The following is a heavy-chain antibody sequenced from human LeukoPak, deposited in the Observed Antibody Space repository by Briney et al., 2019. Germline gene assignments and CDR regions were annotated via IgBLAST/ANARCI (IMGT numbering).Heavy chain of an antibody. J-gene: IGHJ3*02. D-gene: IGHD6-6*01. V-gene: IGHV3-23*01. CDR1: GSTFSSYA. CDR3: AKDRSIAARRAFDI. CDR2: ISGSATNT. Sequence: GXSLRLSCAASGSTFSSYAMSWVRQAPGKGLEWVSAISGSATNTYYADYVKGRFTISRDNSKNTLHLQMNSLRAEDTAVYYCAKDRSIAARRAFDIWGRGTMVTVSS.